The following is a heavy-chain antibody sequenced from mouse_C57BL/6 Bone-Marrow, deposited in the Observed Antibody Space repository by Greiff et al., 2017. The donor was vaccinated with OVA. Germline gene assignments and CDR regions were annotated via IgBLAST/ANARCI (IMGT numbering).Heavy chain of an antibody. Sequence: VQLQQSGPELVKPGASVKISCKASGYAFSSSWMNWVKQRPGKGLEWIGRIYPGDGDTNYNGKFKGKATLTADKSSSTAYMQLSSLTSEDSAVYFCARKNYGSSYSDYWGKGTTLTVSS. CDR3: ARKNYGSSYSDY. CDR1: GYAFSSSW. CDR2: IYPGDGDT. D-gene: IGHD1-1*01. J-gene: IGHJ2*01. V-gene: IGHV1-82*01.